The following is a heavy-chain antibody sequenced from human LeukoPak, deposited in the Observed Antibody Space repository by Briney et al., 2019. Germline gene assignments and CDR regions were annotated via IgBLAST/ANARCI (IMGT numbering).Heavy chain of an antibody. V-gene: IGHV1-69*13. D-gene: IGHD6-19*01. CDR1: GGTFSSYA. J-gene: IGHJ4*02. CDR2: IIPIFGTA. CDR3: ARGDSSGWSDFDY. Sequence: ASVKVSCKASGGTFSSYAISWARQAPGQGLEWMGGIIPIFGTANYAQKFQGRVTITADESTSTAYMELSSLRSEDTAVYYCARGDSSGWSDFDYWGQGTLVTVSS.